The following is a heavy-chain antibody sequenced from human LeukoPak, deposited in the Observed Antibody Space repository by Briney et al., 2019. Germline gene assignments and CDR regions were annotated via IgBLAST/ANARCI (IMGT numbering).Heavy chain of an antibody. V-gene: IGHV4-59*12. J-gene: IGHJ1*01. CDR2: IYYSGST. CDR1: GGSISSYY. D-gene: IGHD4-17*01. Sequence: SETLSLTCTVSGGSISSYYWSWIRQPPGKGLEWIGYIYYSGSTNYNPSLKSRVTISVDTSKNQFSLKLSSVTAADTAVYYCARGATVTTFGTRYFQHWGQGTLVTVSS. CDR3: ARGATVTTFGTRYFQH.